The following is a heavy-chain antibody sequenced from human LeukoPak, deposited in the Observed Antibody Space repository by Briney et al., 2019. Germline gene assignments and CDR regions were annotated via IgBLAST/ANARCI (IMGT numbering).Heavy chain of an antibody. CDR1: GFTFSSYA. Sequence: GGSLRLSCAASGFTFSSYAMSWIRQAPGKGLEWVSAISGSGGSTYYADSVKGRFTISRDNSKNTLYLQMNSLRAEDTAVYYCAKDQRMVERLGWFDPWGQGTLVTVSS. D-gene: IGHD1-1*01. J-gene: IGHJ5*02. CDR3: AKDQRMVERLGWFDP. CDR2: ISGSGGST. V-gene: IGHV3-23*01.